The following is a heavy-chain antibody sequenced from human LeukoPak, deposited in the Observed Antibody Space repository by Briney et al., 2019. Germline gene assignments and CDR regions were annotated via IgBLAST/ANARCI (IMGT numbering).Heavy chain of an antibody. V-gene: IGHV4-59*12. J-gene: IGHJ3*02. Sequence: SGTLSLTCTVSGGSISSYDWSWVRQPPGKGLEWIGDIYDGGSTKYNPSLKSRVSISSEATKNKFSFKLSSVTAADTAAYYCATKGCSYGYWRTGAFDIWGQGTMVTVSS. CDR3: ATKGCSYGYWRTGAFDI. D-gene: IGHD5-18*01. CDR2: IYDGGST. CDR1: GGSISSYD.